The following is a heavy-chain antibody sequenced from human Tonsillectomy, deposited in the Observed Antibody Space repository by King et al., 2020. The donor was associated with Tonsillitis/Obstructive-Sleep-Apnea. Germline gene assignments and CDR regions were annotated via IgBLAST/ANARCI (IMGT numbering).Heavy chain of an antibody. J-gene: IGHJ5*02. V-gene: IGHV4-59*01. CDR1: GGSLRSSS. D-gene: IGHD7-27*01. Sequence: PLPASVPGLVTPSEPLSLTCPVSGGSLRSSSWSWIRQPPGKGLEWIGYIYYSGSTNYNPSLKSRVPISVDTSKNPFSLKLSSVTAEDTAGDAGARGEQRDNGGDTGGKGTRGT. CDR2: IYYSGST. CDR3: ARGEQRDNGGDT.